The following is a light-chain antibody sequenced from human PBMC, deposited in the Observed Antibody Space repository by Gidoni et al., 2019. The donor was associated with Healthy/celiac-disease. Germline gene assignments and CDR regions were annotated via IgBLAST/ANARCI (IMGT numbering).Light chain of an antibody. CDR2: LNIDGSH. CDR3: QTWGTGIQV. V-gene: IGLV4-69*01. CDR1: SGHSSYA. Sequence: QLLLPPPPPLSTSPRASVKPTHTLSSGHSSYAIAWKQQQQEKGPRYLMKLNIDGSHSKGDGITDRFSGPSSGAERYLTISSHQSEDEADYYCQTWGTGIQVFGGGTKLTVL. J-gene: IGLJ3*02.